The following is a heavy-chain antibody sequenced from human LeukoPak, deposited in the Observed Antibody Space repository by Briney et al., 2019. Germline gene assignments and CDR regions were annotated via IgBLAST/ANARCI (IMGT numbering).Heavy chain of an antibody. CDR3: AGAVASYSYADS. CDR2: ISFDGSKK. CDR1: GFTFSSYA. Sequence: GGSLRLSCAASGFTFSSYAMHWVRQAPGKGLEWVAVISFDGSKKYDADSVKGRFTISRDNSKNTLSLQMNSLRNEDTAVYYCAGAVASYSYADSWGQGTLVTVSS. D-gene: IGHD5-18*01. J-gene: IGHJ4*02. V-gene: IGHV3-30-3*01.